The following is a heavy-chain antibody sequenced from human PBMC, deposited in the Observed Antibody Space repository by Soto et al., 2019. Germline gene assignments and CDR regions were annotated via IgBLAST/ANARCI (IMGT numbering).Heavy chain of an antibody. CDR2: ISGSGGST. D-gene: IGHD1-26*01. CDR3: AKGGILLQSPFEGMDV. Sequence: VGSLRLSCAASGFTFSSYAMSWVRQAPGKGLEWVSAISGSGGSTYYADSVKGRFTISRDNSKNTLYLQMNSLRAEDTAVYYCAKGGILLQSPFEGMDVWGQGATVTVSS. J-gene: IGHJ6*01. V-gene: IGHV3-23*01. CDR1: GFTFSSYA.